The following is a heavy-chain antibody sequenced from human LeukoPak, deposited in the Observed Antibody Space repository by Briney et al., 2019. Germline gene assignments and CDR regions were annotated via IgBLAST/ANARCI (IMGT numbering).Heavy chain of an antibody. V-gene: IGHV3-23*01. CDR3: AKQKDIVVVIATFDY. Sequence: GGSLRLSCAASGFTFSSYAMSWVRQAPGKGLEWVSAISGSGGSTYHADSVKGRFTISRDNSKNTLYLQMNSLRAEDTAVYYCAKQKDIVVVIATFDYWGQGTLVTVSS. J-gene: IGHJ4*02. CDR2: ISGSGGST. CDR1: GFTFSSYA. D-gene: IGHD2-21*01.